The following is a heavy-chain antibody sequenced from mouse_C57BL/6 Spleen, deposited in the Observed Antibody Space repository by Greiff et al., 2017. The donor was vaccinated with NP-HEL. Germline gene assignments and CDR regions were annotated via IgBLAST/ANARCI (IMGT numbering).Heavy chain of an antibody. CDR3: AREGTSSWFDY. CDR2: INPNNGGT. J-gene: IGHJ2*01. CDR1: GYTFTDYY. D-gene: IGHD5-1*01. V-gene: IGHV1-26*01. Sequence: EVQLQQSGPELVKPGASVKISCKASGYTFTDYYMNWVKQSHGKSLEWIGDINPNNGGTSYNQKFKGKATLTVDKSSSTAYMELRSLTSEDSAVYYGAREGTSSWFDYWGQGTTLTVSS.